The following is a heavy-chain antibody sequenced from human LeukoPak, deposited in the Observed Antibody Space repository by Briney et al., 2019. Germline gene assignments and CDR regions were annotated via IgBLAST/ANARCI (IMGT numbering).Heavy chain of an antibody. V-gene: IGHV1-69*04. CDR2: IIPMLGIA. J-gene: IGHJ6*02. Sequence: SVKDSCKASGGTLSSYAIYWVRQAPGQGLEWMGRIIPMLGIAKYAQKFQGKVTITADKSTSTAYMELSSLSSEDTALYYCARSSMVRGLIGMDVWGQGTTVTVSS. CDR3: ARSSMVRGLIGMDV. CDR1: GGTLSSYA. D-gene: IGHD3-10*01.